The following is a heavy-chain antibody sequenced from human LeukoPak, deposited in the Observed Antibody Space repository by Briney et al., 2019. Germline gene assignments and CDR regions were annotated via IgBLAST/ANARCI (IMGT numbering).Heavy chain of an antibody. D-gene: IGHD6-13*01. Sequence: HVASVKVSCKASGYTFTGNFMHWVRQAPGQGLEWMGWINPNSGGTNYAQKFQGRVTMTRDTSISTAYMELSRLKSDDTAVYYCARERPNSSSWYARWFDPWGQGTLVTVSS. CDR2: INPNSGGT. J-gene: IGHJ5*02. CDR1: GYTFTGNF. CDR3: ARERPNSSSWYARWFDP. V-gene: IGHV1-2*02.